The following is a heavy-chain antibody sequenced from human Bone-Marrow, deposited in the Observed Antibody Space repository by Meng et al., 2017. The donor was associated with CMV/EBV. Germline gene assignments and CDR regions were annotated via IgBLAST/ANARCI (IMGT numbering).Heavy chain of an antibody. J-gene: IGHJ6*02. D-gene: IGHD6-13*01. CDR2: IIPILGIA. Sequence: SVKVSCKASGGTFSSYAISWVRQAPGQGLEWMGWIIPILGIANYAQKFQGRVTITTDESTSTAYMELSSLRSEDTAVYYCARWVAAAGTVGYYYYGMDVWGQGTTVTVSS. CDR1: GGTFSSYA. CDR3: ARWVAAAGTVGYYYYGMDV. V-gene: IGHV1-69*10.